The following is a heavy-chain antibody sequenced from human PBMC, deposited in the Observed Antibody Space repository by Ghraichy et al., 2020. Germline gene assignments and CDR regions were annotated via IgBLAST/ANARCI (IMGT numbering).Heavy chain of an antibody. CDR3: ARDTIRDGMDV. J-gene: IGHJ6*02. V-gene: IGHV4-34*01. Sequence: SETLSLTCAVYGGSFSGYYCTWIRQTPGKWLEWIGEINHRGSTNYKPSLKSLVTISVDTSTNPFSLKLSSVTAADTAVYSCARDTIRDGMDVWGQGTTVTVSS. D-gene: IGHD5-12*01. CDR2: INHRGST. CDR1: GGSFSGYY.